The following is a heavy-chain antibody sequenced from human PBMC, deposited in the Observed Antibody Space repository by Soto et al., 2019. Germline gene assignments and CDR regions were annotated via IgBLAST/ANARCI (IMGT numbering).Heavy chain of an antibody. CDR1: GGTFSSYA. CDR3: ASGTRYNWRLYYYYGMDV. J-gene: IGHJ6*02. D-gene: IGHD1-20*01. Sequence: SVKVSCKASGGTFSSYAISWVRQAPGQGLEWMGGIIPIFGTANYAQKFQGRVTITADESTSTAYMELSSLRSEDTAVYYCASGTRYNWRLYYYYGMDVWGQGTTVTVSS. CDR2: IIPIFGTA. V-gene: IGHV1-69*13.